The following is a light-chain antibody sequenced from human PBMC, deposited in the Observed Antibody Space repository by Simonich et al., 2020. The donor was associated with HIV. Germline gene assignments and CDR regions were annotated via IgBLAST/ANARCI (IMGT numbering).Light chain of an antibody. CDR3: QSYDSSLSGSVV. CDR1: SSNIGAGYD. CDR2: GNT. J-gene: IGLJ2*01. Sequence: QSVLTQPPSVSVAPGQMVTISCTGSSSNIGAGYDVHWYQQLTGTAPKLLIFGNTKRPPGLPDRFSGSQSGTSASLAITGPQAEDEADYYCQSYDSSLSGSVVFGGGTKLTV. V-gene: IGLV1-40*01.